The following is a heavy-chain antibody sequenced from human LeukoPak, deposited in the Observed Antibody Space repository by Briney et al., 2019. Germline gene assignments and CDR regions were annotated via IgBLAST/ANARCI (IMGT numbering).Heavy chain of an antibody. V-gene: IGHV3-30*04. D-gene: IGHD3-10*01. J-gene: IGHJ4*02. Sequence: GGSLRLSCAASGFTFSSYAMHWVRQAPGKGLEWVAVISYDGSNKYYADSVKGRFTISRDNSKNTLYLQMNSLRAEDTAVYYCARDRAMVRGLPYYFDYWGQGTLVTVSS. CDR3: ARDRAMVRGLPYYFDY. CDR2: ISYDGSNK. CDR1: GFTFSSYA.